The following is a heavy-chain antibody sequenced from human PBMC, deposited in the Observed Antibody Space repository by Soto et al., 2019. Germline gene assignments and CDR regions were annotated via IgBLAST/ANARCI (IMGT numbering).Heavy chain of an antibody. CDR1: GFAFTDYY. D-gene: IGHD1-20*01. J-gene: IGHJ4*02. Sequence: QVQLVESGGGLVKPGESLRLSCVASGFAFTDYYMTWIRQAPGKGLEWVSYISVGGRTIYYAESVRGRFTVSRDNAKISVFLQMNSLRAEDTAVYYCARGTPVTGTENTDYLDHWGQGTLVTVSS. V-gene: IGHV3-11*01. CDR2: ISVGGRTI. CDR3: ARGTPVTGTENTDYLDH.